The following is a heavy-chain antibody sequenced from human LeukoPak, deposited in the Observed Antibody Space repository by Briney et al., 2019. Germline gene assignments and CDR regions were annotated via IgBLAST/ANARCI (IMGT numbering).Heavy chain of an antibody. D-gene: IGHD4-17*01. Sequence: GGSLRLSCAASGFTFSSYAMSWVRQAPGKGLEWVSAISGSGGSTYYADSVKGRFTISRDNSKNTLYLQMNSLRAEDTAVYYCAKDDYGDYYYYGMDVWGQGTTVTVSS. CDR3: AKDDYGDYYYYGMDV. J-gene: IGHJ6*02. CDR1: GFTFSSYA. CDR2: ISGSGGST. V-gene: IGHV3-23*01.